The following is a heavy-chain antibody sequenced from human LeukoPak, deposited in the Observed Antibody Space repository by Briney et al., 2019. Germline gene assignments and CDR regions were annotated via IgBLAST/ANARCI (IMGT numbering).Heavy chain of an antibody. CDR2: IWYDGSSK. CDR1: GFTFSSYG. V-gene: IGHV3-33*01. J-gene: IGHJ4*02. D-gene: IGHD4-17*01. Sequence: GGSLRLSCAASGFTFSSYGIHWVRQAPGKGLEWVALIWYDGSSKYYADSVKGRFTISRDNSKNTLYLQMASLRAEDTAVYYCARDLSRGDYRAVDYWGQGTLVTVSS. CDR3: ARDLSRGDYRAVDY.